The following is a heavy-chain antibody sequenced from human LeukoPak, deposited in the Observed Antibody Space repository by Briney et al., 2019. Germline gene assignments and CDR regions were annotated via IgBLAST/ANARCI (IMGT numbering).Heavy chain of an antibody. CDR3: AKYGSSGYTPYDAFDI. J-gene: IGHJ3*02. Sequence: GGSLGLSCAASGFTFSSYDMHWVRQAPGKGLEWVAVIWYDGSNKYYADSVKGRFTISRDNSKNTLYLQMNSLRAEDTAVYYCAKYGSSGYTPYDAFDIWGQGTMVTVSS. D-gene: IGHD3-22*01. CDR1: GFTFSSYD. V-gene: IGHV3-33*06. CDR2: IWYDGSNK.